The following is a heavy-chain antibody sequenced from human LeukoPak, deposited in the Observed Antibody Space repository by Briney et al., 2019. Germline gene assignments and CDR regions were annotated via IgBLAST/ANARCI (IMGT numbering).Heavy chain of an antibody. D-gene: IGHD5-12*01. J-gene: IGHJ4*02. CDR2: IIPIFGTA. Sequence: SVKVSCKASGGTFSSYAISWVRQAPGQGLEWMGGIIPIFGTANYAQKFQGRVTITADKSTSTAYMELSSLRSDDTAVYYCARTSHYVDIAATIPYGIYYFDYWGQGTLVTVSS. V-gene: IGHV1-69*06. CDR1: GGTFSSYA. CDR3: ARTSHYVDIAATIPYGIYYFDY.